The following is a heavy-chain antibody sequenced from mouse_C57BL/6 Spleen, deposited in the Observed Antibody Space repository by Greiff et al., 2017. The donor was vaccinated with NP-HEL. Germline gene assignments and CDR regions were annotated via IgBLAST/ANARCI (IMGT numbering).Heavy chain of an antibody. D-gene: IGHD2-3*01. CDR3: TGRGLLLDY. J-gene: IGHJ2*01. V-gene: IGHV6-3*01. Sequence: EVKVEESGGGLVQPGGSMKLSCVASGFTFSNYWMNWVRQSPEKGLEWVAQIRLKSDNYATHYAESVKGRFTISRDDSKSSVYLQMNNLRAEDTGIYYCTGRGLLLDYWGQGTTLTVSS. CDR2: IRLKSDNYAT. CDR1: GFTFSNYW.